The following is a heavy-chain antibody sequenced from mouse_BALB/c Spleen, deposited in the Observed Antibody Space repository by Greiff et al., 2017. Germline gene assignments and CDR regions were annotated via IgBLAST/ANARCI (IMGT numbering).Heavy chain of an antibody. CDR1: GYTFTSYV. CDR2: INPYNDGT. Sequence: VQLKQSGPELVKPGASVKMSCKASGYTFTSYVMHWVKQKPGQGLEWIGYINPYNDGTKYNEKFKGKATLTSDKSSSTAYMELSSLTSEDSAVYYCAREGGNGAMDYWGQGTSVTVSS. D-gene: IGHD2-1*01. CDR3: AREGGNGAMDY. V-gene: IGHV1-14*01. J-gene: IGHJ4*01.